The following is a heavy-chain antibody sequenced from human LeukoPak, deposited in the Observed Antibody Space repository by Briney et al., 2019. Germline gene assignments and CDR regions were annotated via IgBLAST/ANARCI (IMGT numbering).Heavy chain of an antibody. J-gene: IGHJ4*02. CDR2: INPKNGAT. D-gene: IGHD5-18*01. V-gene: IGHV1-2*06. CDR3: ARGYTYGKFDS. CDR1: GYTFTDYY. Sequence: GASVKVSCKASGYTFTDYYIHWVRQAPGQGLEWMGRINPKNGATNYAQKFQGRVTMTRDTSISTAYMELSRLRSDETAVYYCARGYTYGKFDSWGQGTLATVSS.